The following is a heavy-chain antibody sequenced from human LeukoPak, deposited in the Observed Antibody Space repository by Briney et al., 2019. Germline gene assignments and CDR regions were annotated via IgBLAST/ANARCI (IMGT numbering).Heavy chain of an antibody. CDR1: GGSISGSSYF. Sequence: SETLSLTCAVSGGSISGSSYFWGWIRQPPGKGLEWIGCIYYSGNTYYNPSLKSRVTISVDTSKNQFSLKLSSVTAADTAVYYCARLKEGIDYWGQGTLVTVSS. CDR2: IYYSGNT. CDR3: ARLKEGIDY. V-gene: IGHV4-39*01. D-gene: IGHD3-10*01. J-gene: IGHJ4*02.